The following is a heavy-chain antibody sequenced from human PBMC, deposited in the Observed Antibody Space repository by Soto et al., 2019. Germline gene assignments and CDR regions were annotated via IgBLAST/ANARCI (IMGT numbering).Heavy chain of an antibody. CDR2: INPNSGGT. D-gene: IGHD3-10*01. Sequence: ASVKVSCKASGYTFTGYYMHWVRQAPGQGPEWMGWINPNSGGTNYAQKFQGWVTMTRDTSISTAYMELSRLRSDDTAVYYCARARTYYYGSGSYFNLLYNWFDHWGQGTLVTVSS. CDR3: ARARTYYYGSGSYFNLLYNWFDH. V-gene: IGHV1-2*04. J-gene: IGHJ5*02. CDR1: GYTFTGYY.